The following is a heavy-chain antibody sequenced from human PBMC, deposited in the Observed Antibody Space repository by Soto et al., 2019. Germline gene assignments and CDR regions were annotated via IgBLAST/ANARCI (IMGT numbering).Heavy chain of an antibody. D-gene: IGHD3-3*01. J-gene: IGHJ6*02. CDR3: ARYCPFLEWYGYGTDV. V-gene: IGHV1-2*02. CDR1: GYSFSGYY. Sequence: ASVKVSCKASGYSFSGYYIHWVRQAPGQGLEWMGWINPNSGETDYAQKFLGRVTMTSDTSISTAFMALSSLRSDDTAVYYCARYCPFLEWYGYGTDVWGQGTTVTVSS. CDR2: INPNSGET.